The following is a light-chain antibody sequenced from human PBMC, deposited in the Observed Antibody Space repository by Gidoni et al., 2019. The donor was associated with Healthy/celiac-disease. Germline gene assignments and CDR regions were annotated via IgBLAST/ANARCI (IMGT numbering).Light chain of an antibody. V-gene: IGLV1-40*01. CDR1: SSNIGADYV. J-gene: IGLJ2*01. Sequence: QSVLTQPPSVSHAPGPRVTLSGTGSSSNIGADYVVHWYQQLPGTAPKLLSYGNSNRPSGVPDRFSGSKSGTSASLAITGLQAEDEADYYCQSYDSSLSAVVFGGGTKLTVL. CDR3: QSYDSSLSAVV. CDR2: GNS.